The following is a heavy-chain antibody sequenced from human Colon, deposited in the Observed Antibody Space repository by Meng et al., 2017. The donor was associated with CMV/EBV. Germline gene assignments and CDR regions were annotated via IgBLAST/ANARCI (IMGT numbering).Heavy chain of an antibody. J-gene: IGHJ6*02. D-gene: IGHD2-2*02. CDR3: AKDGRYCSSASCYIPPGYFYAMDI. Sequence: SWAASGFTFSSSAMTWVRQAPGKGLEWVSFISGSGSSTDYADSVKGRFIISRDNSKNMLHLQMNSLRAEDTAVYYCAKDGRYCSSASCYIPPGYFYAMDIWGQGTTVTVSS. CDR2: ISGSGSST. CDR1: GFTFSSSA. V-gene: IGHV3-23*01.